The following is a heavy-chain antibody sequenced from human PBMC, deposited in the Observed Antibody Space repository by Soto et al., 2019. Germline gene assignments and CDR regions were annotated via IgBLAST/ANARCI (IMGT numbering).Heavy chain of an antibody. CDR1: GFTFSSYA. D-gene: IGHD6-13*01. CDR3: AKDSSSSWDYYYYYGMDV. J-gene: IGHJ6*02. V-gene: IGHV3-23*01. CDR2: ISGSGGST. Sequence: QPGGSLRLSCAASGFTFSSYAMSWVRQAPGKGLEWVSAISGSGGSTYYADSVKGRFTISRDNSKNTLYLQMNSLRAEDTAVYYCAKDSSSSWDYYYYYGMDVWGQGTTVTVSS.